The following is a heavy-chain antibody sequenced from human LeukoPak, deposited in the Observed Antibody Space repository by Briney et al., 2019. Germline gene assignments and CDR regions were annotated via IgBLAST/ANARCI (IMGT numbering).Heavy chain of an antibody. CDR1: GGSISSYY. Sequence: SEALSLTCTVSGGSISSYYWSWIRQPPGKGLEWIGYIYYSGSTNYNPSLKSRVTISVDTSKNQFSLKLSSVTAADTAVYYCARVYSSGWFAVDYWGQGTLVTVSS. V-gene: IGHV4-59*01. CDR3: ARVYSSGWFAVDY. J-gene: IGHJ4*02. D-gene: IGHD6-19*01. CDR2: IYYSGST.